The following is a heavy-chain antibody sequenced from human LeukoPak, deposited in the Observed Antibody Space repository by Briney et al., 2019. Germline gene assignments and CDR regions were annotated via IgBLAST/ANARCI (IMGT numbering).Heavy chain of an antibody. CDR2: IYHSGST. V-gene: IGHV4-38-2*01. Sequence: PPETLSLTRAVSGYSLSRGYYWGWIRQPPGKGLEWIGSIYHSGSTYSNPSLKSRVTISVDTTKTQFSLKLSAVTAADTAVYYCASVWSRDYFDYWGQGTLVTVSS. D-gene: IGHD3-10*01. CDR3: ASVWSRDYFDY. CDR1: GYSLSRGYY. J-gene: IGHJ4*02.